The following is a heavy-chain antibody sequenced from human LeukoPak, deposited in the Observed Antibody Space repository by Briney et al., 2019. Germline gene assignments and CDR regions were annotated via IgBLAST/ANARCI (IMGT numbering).Heavy chain of an antibody. D-gene: IGHD3-22*01. Sequence: HPGGSLRLSCAASGFIFSSYWMHWVRQAPGKGLVWVSRINSDGSSTSYADSVKGRFTISRDNAKKTLYLQMNSLKAEDTAVYYCARDPGSSGYNELEGYFDYWGQGTLVTVSS. V-gene: IGHV3-74*01. CDR2: INSDGSST. CDR3: ARDPGSSGYNELEGYFDY. CDR1: GFIFSSYW. J-gene: IGHJ4*02.